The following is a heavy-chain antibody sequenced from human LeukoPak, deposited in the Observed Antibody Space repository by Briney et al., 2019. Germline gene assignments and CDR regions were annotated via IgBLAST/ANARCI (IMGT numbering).Heavy chain of an antibody. J-gene: IGHJ6*03. CDR1: GGSISSYY. CDR2: IYYSGST. Sequence: SETLSLTCTVSGGSISSYYWSWIRQPPGKGLEWIGYIYYSGSTNYNPSLKSRVTISVDTSKNQFSLELSSVTAADTAVYYCARVGYSYGYNYYYYMDVWGKGTTVTISS. V-gene: IGHV4-59*01. D-gene: IGHD5-18*01. CDR3: ARVGYSYGYNYYYYMDV.